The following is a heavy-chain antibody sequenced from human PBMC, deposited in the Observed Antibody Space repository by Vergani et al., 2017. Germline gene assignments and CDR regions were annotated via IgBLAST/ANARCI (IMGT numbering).Heavy chain of an antibody. CDR2: IKQDGSEK. J-gene: IGHJ6*03. Sequence: EVQLVESGGGLVQPGGSLRLSCAASGFTFSSYWMSWVRQATGKGLEWVANIKQDGSEKNYVDSVKGRFTISRDNAKNSLYLQMNSLRAEDTAVYYCARSSGLYDSSGYYWFYYYYYMDVWGKGTTVTVSS. CDR1: GFTFSSYW. D-gene: IGHD3-22*01. CDR3: ARSSGLYDSSGYYWFYYYYYMDV. V-gene: IGHV3-7*03.